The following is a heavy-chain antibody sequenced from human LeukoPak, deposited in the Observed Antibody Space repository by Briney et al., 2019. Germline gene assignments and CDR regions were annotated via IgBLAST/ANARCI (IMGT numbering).Heavy chain of an antibody. Sequence: SETLSLTCTVSGDSISRYYWSWIRQSPGKGLEWTGHYGGRTTYNPSLKSRVTMSVDTSKNQFSLKLTSVTAADTAVYYCARYDHAPSYYYYYMDVWGKGTTVTVPS. V-gene: IGHV4-59*01. CDR3: ARYDHAPSYYYYYMDV. J-gene: IGHJ6*03. CDR2: HYGGRT. CDR1: GDSISRYY. D-gene: IGHD1-14*01.